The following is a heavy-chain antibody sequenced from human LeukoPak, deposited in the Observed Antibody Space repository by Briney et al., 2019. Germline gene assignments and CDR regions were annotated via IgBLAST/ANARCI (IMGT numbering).Heavy chain of an antibody. Sequence: PSETLSLTCTASGGSISNYYWSWIRQPPGKGLEWVGYIYYSGSTNYNPSLKSRVTISVDTSKNQFSLKLSSVTAADRAVYYCARDSWYYGSSMDVWAQGTTVTVSS. D-gene: IGHD6-13*01. J-gene: IGHJ6*02. CDR1: GGSISNYY. CDR3: ARDSWYYGSSMDV. CDR2: IYYSGST. V-gene: IGHV4-59*01.